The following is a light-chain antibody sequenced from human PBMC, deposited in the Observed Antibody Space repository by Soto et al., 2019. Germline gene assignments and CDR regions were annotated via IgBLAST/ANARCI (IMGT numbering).Light chain of an antibody. J-gene: IGKJ4*01. CDR1: QDIRSW. V-gene: IGKV1-12*01. Sequence: DVQLTQSPSSVSASVGDRVTITCRASQDIRSWLAWYQQKPGQAPKLLIFAASSLQRGVPSRFSGSGSGTDFSLTITSLQPADFATYYCQQANSFPFTFGGGTKVDI. CDR3: QQANSFPFT. CDR2: AAS.